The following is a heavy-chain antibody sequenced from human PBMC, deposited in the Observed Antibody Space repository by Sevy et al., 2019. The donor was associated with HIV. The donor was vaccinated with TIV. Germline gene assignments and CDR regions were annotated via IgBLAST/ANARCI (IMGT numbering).Heavy chain of an antibody. D-gene: IGHD3-16*02. CDR3: AKDPDYDYVWGSYRYPPLPYYFDY. CDR2: ISGSGGST. V-gene: IGHV3-23*01. J-gene: IGHJ4*02. Sequence: GGSLRLSCAASGFTFSSYAMSWVRQAPGNGLEWVSAISGSGGSTYYADSVKGRFTISRDNSKNTLYLQMNSLRAEDTAVYYCAKDPDYDYVWGSYRYPPLPYYFDYSGQGTLVTVSS. CDR1: GFTFSSYA.